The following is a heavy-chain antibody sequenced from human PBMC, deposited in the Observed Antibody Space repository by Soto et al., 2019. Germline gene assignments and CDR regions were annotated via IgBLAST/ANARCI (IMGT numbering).Heavy chain of an antibody. Sequence: SETLSLTCTVSGGSISTYYWSWIRQPPGKGLEWIGYIYYSGSTNYNPSLKSRVTISLDTSKNQFSLRLSSVTAADTAVYYCARETYSSGWYCWFDPWGQGTLVTVSS. V-gene: IGHV4-59*01. CDR3: ARETYSSGWYCWFDP. CDR1: GGSISTYY. CDR2: IYYSGST. D-gene: IGHD6-19*01. J-gene: IGHJ5*02.